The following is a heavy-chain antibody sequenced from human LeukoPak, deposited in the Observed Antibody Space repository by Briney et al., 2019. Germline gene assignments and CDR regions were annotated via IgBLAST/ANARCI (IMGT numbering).Heavy chain of an antibody. J-gene: IGHJ4*02. V-gene: IGHV1-24*01. Sequence: GASVKVSCKVSGYTLTELSMHWVRQAPGKGLEWMGGFDPEDGETIYAQKFQGRVTMTEDTSTDTAYMELSSLRSEDTAVYYCATPGYSGYLDPLQFDYWGQGTLVTVSS. CDR2: FDPEDGET. D-gene: IGHD5-12*01. CDR1: GYTLTELS. CDR3: ATPGYSGYLDPLQFDY.